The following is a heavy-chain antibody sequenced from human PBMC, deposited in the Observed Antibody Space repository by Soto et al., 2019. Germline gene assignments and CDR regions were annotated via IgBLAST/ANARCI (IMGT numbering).Heavy chain of an antibody. CDR1: GYTFTSYG. Sequence: ASVKVSCKASGYTFTSYGISWARQAPGQGLEWMGGIIPIFGTANYAQKFQGRVTITADESTSTAYMELSSLRSEDTAVYYCAIEYSSSPPYYPLGYWGQGTLVTVSS. CDR3: AIEYSSSPPYYPLGY. J-gene: IGHJ4*02. CDR2: IIPIFGTA. V-gene: IGHV1-69*13. D-gene: IGHD6-6*01.